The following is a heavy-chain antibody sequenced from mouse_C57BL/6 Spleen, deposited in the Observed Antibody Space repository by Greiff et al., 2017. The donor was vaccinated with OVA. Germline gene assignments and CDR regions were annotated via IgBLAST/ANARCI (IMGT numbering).Heavy chain of an antibody. Sequence: EVQLVESGPGLVKPSQSLSLTCSVTGYSITSGYYWNWIRQFPGNKLEWMGYISYDGSNNYNPSLKNRISITRDTSKNQFFLKLNSVTTEDTATYYCARAYYGSSYENYAMDYWGQGTSVTVSS. CDR3: ARAYYGSSYENYAMDY. V-gene: IGHV3-6*01. CDR2: ISYDGSN. J-gene: IGHJ4*01. CDR1: GYSITSGYY. D-gene: IGHD1-1*01.